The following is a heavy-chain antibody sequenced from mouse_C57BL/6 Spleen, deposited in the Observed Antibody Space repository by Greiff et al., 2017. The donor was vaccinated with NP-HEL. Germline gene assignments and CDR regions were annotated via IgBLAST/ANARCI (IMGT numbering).Heavy chain of an antibody. V-gene: IGHV5-17*01. CDR2: ISSGSSTI. D-gene: IGHD1-1*02. CDR1: GFTFSDYG. CDR3: ERKCYGLLDY. Sequence: EVQVVESGGGLVKPGGSLKLSCAASGFTFSDYGMHWVRQAPEKGLEWVAYISSGSSTIYYADTVKGRFTISRDNAKNTLFLQMTSLRSEDSAREYCERKCYGLLDYWGQGTTLTVSS. J-gene: IGHJ2*01.